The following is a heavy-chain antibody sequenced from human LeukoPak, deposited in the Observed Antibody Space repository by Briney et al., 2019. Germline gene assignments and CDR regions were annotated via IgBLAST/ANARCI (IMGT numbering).Heavy chain of an antibody. CDR3: ARYKGSSWSYGPYNWFDP. V-gene: IGHV4-34*01. J-gene: IGHJ5*02. CDR2: INHSGST. D-gene: IGHD6-13*01. Sequence: KPSETLSLTCAVYGGSFSGYYWSWIRQPPGKGLEWIGEINHSGSTNYNPSLRSRATISVDTSKNQFSLKLSSVTAADTAVYYCARYKGSSWSYGPYNWFDPWGQGTLVTVSS. CDR1: GGSFSGYY.